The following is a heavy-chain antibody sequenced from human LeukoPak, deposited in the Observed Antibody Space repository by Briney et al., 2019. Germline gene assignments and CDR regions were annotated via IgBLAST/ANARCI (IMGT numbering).Heavy chain of an antibody. CDR2: ISYDGSNK. CDR3: ARDGDYYDSSDYFDY. J-gene: IGHJ4*02. D-gene: IGHD3-22*01. V-gene: IGHV3-30-3*01. CDR1: GFTFSSYA. Sequence: GRSLRLSCAASGFTFSSYAMHWVRQAPGKGLEWVAVISYDGSNKYYADSVKGRFTISRDNSKNTLYLQMNSLRAEDTAVYYCARDGDYYDSSDYFDYWGQGTLVTVSS.